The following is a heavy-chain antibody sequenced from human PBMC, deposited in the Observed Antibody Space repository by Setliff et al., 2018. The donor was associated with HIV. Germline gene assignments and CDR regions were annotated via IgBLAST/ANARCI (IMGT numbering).Heavy chain of an antibody. V-gene: IGHV5-51*01. CDR2: IYPGDSDT. CDR3: ARPGAPGSYYRESFDI. D-gene: IGHD3-10*01. CDR1: GYTFTNYW. Sequence: PGESLKISCKGSGYTFTNYWIGWVRQMPGKGLEWMGIIYPGDSDTRYSPSFQGQVIISADKSISTAYLQWSSLKASDTAMYYCARPGAPGSYYRESFDIWGQGTMVTVSS. J-gene: IGHJ3*02.